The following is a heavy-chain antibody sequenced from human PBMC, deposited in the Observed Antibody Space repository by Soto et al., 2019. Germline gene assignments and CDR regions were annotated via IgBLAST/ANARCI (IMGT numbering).Heavy chain of an antibody. J-gene: IGHJ6*02. Sequence: SETLSLTCTVSGGSISSGGYYWSWIRQHPGTGLEWIGHISYSGSTYYNTSLKSRVTISVDTSRNQFSLKLSSVTAADTAVYYCASQAGFYYYYGMDVWGQGTTVTVSS. CDR3: ASQAGFYYYYGMDV. V-gene: IGHV4-31*03. CDR1: GGSISSGGYY. CDR2: ISYSGST. D-gene: IGHD6-19*01.